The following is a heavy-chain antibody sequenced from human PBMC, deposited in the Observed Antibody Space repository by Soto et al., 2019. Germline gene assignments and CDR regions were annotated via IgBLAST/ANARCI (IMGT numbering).Heavy chain of an antibody. CDR3: ARGDRGGLEL. CDR1: GFTFDYYW. D-gene: IGHD3-10*01. J-gene: IGHJ3*01. Sequence: EVQLVESGGGLVQPGESLRLSCAASGFTFDYYWMHWVRQAPGKGLVWVSRVHSDGTTTTYADSVKGRFTISRDNARNTVTQQMSSLRAEDTALDYCARGDRGGLELWGHGTVVTVSS. V-gene: IGHV3-74*01. CDR2: VHSDGTTT.